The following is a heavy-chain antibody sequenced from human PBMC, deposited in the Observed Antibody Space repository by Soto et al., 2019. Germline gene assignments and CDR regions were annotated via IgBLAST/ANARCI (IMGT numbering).Heavy chain of an antibody. Sequence: SETLSLTCAVYGGSFSGYYWSWIRQPPGKGLEWIGEINHSGSTNYNPSLKSRVTISVDTSKNQFSLKLSSATAADTAVYYCASNTVGYCSSTSCSRLSLYYYYMDVWGKGTTVTVSS. CDR3: ASNTVGYCSSTSCSRLSLYYYYMDV. CDR1: GGSFSGYY. D-gene: IGHD2-2*01. V-gene: IGHV4-34*01. CDR2: INHSGST. J-gene: IGHJ6*03.